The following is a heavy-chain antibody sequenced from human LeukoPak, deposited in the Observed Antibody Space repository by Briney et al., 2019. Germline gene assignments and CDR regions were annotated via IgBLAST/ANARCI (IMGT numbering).Heavy chain of an antibody. V-gene: IGHV3-9*03. J-gene: IGHJ5*02. CDR1: GFNFDDYA. D-gene: IGHD3-3*01. CDR2: INWKGDNI. CDR3: VKGLASTRSDALES. Sequence: GGSLRLSCATSGFNFDDYAMHWVRQAPGKGLEWVSGINWKGDNIDYVDSARGRFTISRDSAKNALYLQMTRLRTDDMAFYYCVKGLASTRSDALESWGQGTLVTVSS.